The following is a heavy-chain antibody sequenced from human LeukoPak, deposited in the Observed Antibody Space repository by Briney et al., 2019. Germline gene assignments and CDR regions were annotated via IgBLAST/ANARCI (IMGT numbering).Heavy chain of an antibody. Sequence: GASVKVSCKASGYTFTSCYMHWVRQAPGQGLEWMGIINPSGGSTSYAQKFQGRVTMTRDTSTSTVYMELSSLRSEDTAVYYCARENPELLGFDYWGQGTLVTVSS. CDR3: ARENPELLGFDY. CDR1: GYTFTSCY. J-gene: IGHJ4*02. D-gene: IGHD1-26*01. V-gene: IGHV1-46*01. CDR2: INPSGGST.